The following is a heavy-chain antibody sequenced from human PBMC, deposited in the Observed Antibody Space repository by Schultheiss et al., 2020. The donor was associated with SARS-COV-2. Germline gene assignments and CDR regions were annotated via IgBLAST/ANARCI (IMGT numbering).Heavy chain of an antibody. CDR3: ARDVGYCSSTSCLKYNWFDP. CDR2: IWYDGSNK. J-gene: IGHJ5*02. D-gene: IGHD2-2*01. CDR1: GFTFSSYG. Sequence: GGSLRLSCAASGFTFSSYGMHWVRQAPGKGLEWVAVIWYDGSNKYYADSVKGRFTISRDNAKNSLYLQMNSLRAEDTAVYYCARDVGYCSSTSCLKYNWFDPWGQGTLVTVSS. V-gene: IGHV3-33*01.